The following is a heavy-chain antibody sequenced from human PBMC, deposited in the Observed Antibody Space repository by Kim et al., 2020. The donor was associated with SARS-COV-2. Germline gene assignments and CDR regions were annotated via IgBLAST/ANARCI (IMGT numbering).Heavy chain of an antibody. Sequence: SETLSLTCAVYGGSFSGYYWSWIRQPPGKGLEWIGEINHSGSTNYNPSLKSRVTISVDTSKNQFSLKLSSVTAADTAVYYCARGRILWFGEFSRNRHYG. D-gene: IGHD3-10*01. CDR2: INHSGST. V-gene: IGHV4-34*01. J-gene: IGHJ6*01. CDR3: ARGRILWFGEFSRNRHYG. CDR1: GGSFSGYY.